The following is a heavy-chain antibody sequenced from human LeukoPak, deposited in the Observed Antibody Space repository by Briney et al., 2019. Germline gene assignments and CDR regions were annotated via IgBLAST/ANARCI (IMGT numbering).Heavy chain of an antibody. Sequence: GWSLRLSCVASGFTFSTYAMSWVRQAPGKGLEWVSTISGSGSSTYYADSVTGRFTISRDNSKNTLYLQMNSLTAEDTAVYYCAKLGGYCSSTACYTPPYYYYYGVDVWGQGTTVPVSS. J-gene: IGHJ6*02. CDR2: ISGSGSST. V-gene: IGHV3-23*01. CDR3: AKLGGYCSSTACYTPPYYYYYGVDV. D-gene: IGHD2-2*01. CDR1: GFTFSTYA.